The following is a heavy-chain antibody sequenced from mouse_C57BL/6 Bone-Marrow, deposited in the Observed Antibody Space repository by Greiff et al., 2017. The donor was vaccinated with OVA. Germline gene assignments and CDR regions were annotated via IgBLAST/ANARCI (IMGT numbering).Heavy chain of an antibody. CDR2: IHPNSGST. V-gene: IGHV1-64*01. D-gene: IGHD1-1*01. CDR1: GYTFTSYW. Sequence: QVQLQQPGAELVKPGASVKLSCKASGYTFTSYWMHWVKQRPGQGLEWIGMIHPNSGSTNYTEKFKSKATLTVDKSSSTAYMQLSSLTSEDSAVYCVARGRNYFGSSYGFAYWGQGTLVTVSA. J-gene: IGHJ3*01. CDR3: ARGRNYFGSSYGFAY.